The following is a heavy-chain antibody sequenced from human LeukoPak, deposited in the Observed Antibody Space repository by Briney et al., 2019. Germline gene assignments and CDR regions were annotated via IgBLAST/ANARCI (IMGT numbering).Heavy chain of an antibody. J-gene: IGHJ4*02. CDR2: ISGSGGST. Sequence: GGSLRLSCAASGFTFSSYAMSWVRQAPGRGLEWVSAISGSGGSTYYADSVKGRFTISRDNSKNTLYLQMNSLRAEDTAVYYCAKDGAFYGDYFFDYWGQGTLVTVSS. CDR1: GFTFSSYA. D-gene: IGHD4-17*01. CDR3: AKDGAFYGDYFFDY. V-gene: IGHV3-23*01.